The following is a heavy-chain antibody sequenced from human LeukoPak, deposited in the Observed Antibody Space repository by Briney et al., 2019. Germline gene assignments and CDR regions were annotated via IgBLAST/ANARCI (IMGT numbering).Heavy chain of an antibody. V-gene: IGHV3-33*01. D-gene: IGHD3-10*01. Sequence: GGSLRLSCAASGFTFSSYGMHWVRQAPGKGLEWVAVIWYDGSNKYYADSVKGRFTISRDNSKNTLYLQMNSLRAEDTAVYYCAREDYGSGSYQASDYWGQGTLVTVSS. CDR3: AREDYGSGSYQASDY. J-gene: IGHJ4*02. CDR1: GFTFSSYG. CDR2: IWYDGSNK.